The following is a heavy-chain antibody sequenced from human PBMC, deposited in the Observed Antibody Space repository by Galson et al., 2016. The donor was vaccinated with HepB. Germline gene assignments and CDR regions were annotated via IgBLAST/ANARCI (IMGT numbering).Heavy chain of an antibody. CDR3: ARAAGGVMGSYYFDY. Sequence: SLRLSCAASDFSFRSYAMAWVRQAPGKGLEWVSTITGGAGTTFYADSVKGRFSISRDNSKITLHLQITGLGAEDTAVYYGARAAGGVMGSYYFDYWGQGTLVTVSS. CDR1: DFSFRSYA. CDR2: ITGGAGTT. V-gene: IGHV3-23*01. D-gene: IGHD3-16*01. J-gene: IGHJ4*02.